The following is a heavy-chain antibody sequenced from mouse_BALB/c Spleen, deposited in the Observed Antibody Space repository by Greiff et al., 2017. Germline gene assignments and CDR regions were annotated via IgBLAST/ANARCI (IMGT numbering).Heavy chain of an antibody. CDR1: GFTFSSYG. Sequence: DVQLVESGGDLVKPGGSLKLSCAASGFTFSSYGMSWVRQTPDKRLEWVATISSGGSYTYYPDSVKGRFTISRDNAKNTLYLQMSSLKSEDTAMYYCARRAYVNFTSYYFDYWGQGTTLTVSS. CDR3: ARRAYVNFTSYYFDY. D-gene: IGHD2-1*01. CDR2: ISSGGSYT. V-gene: IGHV5-6*01. J-gene: IGHJ2*01.